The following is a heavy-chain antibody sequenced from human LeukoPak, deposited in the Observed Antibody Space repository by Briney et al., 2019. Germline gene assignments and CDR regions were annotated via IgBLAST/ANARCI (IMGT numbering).Heavy chain of an antibody. Sequence: GGSLRLSRAASGFTFRSYAMSWVRQAPGKGLKALSSISGTGGGPYYADSVKGRFNISRDNSNNTLYLQMNILRGEDTGVYYLAKDWLRGSSRWFDPWGQGTLVSVFS. D-gene: IGHD5-12*01. J-gene: IGHJ5*02. CDR3: AKDWLRGSSRWFDP. V-gene: IGHV3-23*01. CDR1: GFTFRSYA. CDR2: ISGTGGGP.